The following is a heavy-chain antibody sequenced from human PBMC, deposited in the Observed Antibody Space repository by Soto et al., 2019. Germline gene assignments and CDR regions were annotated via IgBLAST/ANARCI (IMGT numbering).Heavy chain of an antibody. CDR2: IYYSGST. CDR3: VIYYGDYNDYYYGMDV. D-gene: IGHD4-17*01. J-gene: IGHJ6*02. Sequence: SETLSLTCTVSGGSISSSSYYWGWIRQPPGKGLEWIGSIYYSGSTYYNPSLKSRVTISVDTSKNQFSLKLSSVTAADTAVYYFVIYYGDYNDYYYGMDVWGQGTTVTVSS. V-gene: IGHV4-39*01. CDR1: GGSISSSSYY.